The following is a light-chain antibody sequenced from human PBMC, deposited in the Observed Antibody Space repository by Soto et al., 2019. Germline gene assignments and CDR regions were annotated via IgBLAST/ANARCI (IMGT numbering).Light chain of an antibody. CDR3: SSYTSSSTLYV. CDR1: SSDVGGSNY. J-gene: IGLJ1*01. CDR2: DVS. V-gene: IGLV2-14*01. Sequence: QSALTQPASVSGSPGQSITISCTGTSSDVGGSNYVSWYQQHPGKAPKLMIYDVSNRPSGVSNRFSGSESGNTASLTISGLQAEDEADYYCSSYTSSSTLYVFGTGTKLTVL.